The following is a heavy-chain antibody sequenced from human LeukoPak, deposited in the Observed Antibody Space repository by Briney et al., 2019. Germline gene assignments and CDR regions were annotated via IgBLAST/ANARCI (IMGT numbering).Heavy chain of an antibody. CDR1: GGSISSYY. V-gene: IGHV4-59*01. CDR3: ARGGHEYSDDDFDY. Sequence: SEPLSLTCTVSGGSISSYYWSWIRPPPGKGLAGMGYIYYSWSNNHNPSLTSRVTISVDTSKNQFSLQLSSVTAADTAVYNCARGGHEYSDDDFDYWGQGTLVTVSS. CDR2: IYYSWSN. J-gene: IGHJ4*02. D-gene: IGHD5-12*01.